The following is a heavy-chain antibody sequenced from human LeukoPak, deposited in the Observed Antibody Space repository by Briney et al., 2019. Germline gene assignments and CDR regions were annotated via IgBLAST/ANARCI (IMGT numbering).Heavy chain of an antibody. Sequence: GGSLRLSCAASGFTVSSNYMSWVRQAPGKGLEWVSVIYSGGSTYYADSVKGRFTISRDNSKNTLYLQMNSLRAEDTAVYYCAVLMVYATPPLDYWGQGTLVTVSS. CDR3: AVLMVYATPPLDY. CDR2: IYSGGST. J-gene: IGHJ4*02. D-gene: IGHD2-8*01. CDR1: GFTVSSNY. V-gene: IGHV3-53*05.